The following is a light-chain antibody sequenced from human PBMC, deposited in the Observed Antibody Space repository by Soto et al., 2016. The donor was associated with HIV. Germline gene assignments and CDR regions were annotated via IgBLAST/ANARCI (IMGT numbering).Light chain of an antibody. V-gene: IGLV3-21*03. J-gene: IGLJ2*01. CDR2: DDT. CDR3: QVWDTTNDHPVV. CDR1: NIGSKS. Sequence: SYVLTQPPSVSVAPGKTARITCGGNNIGSKSVHWYQQKPGQAPVLVVHDDTDRPSGIPERFSGSNSGNTATLSINRVEAGDEADYYCQVWDTTNDHPVVFGGGTKLTVL.